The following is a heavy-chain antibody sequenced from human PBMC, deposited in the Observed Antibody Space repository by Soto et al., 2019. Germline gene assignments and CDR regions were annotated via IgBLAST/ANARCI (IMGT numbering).Heavy chain of an antibody. CDR3: AHRVLRTVFGLVTTTAIYFDF. CDR2: IYWDDDK. Sequence: QITLKESGPTVVKPTETLTLTCTFSGFSLTTSGVGVGWVRQSPGKAPEWLVLIYWDDDKRYSTSLKSRLTITKHTSKNQVVLTMANVDPADTATYYCAHRVLRTVFGLVTTTAIYFDFWGQGTPVVVSS. J-gene: IGHJ4*02. V-gene: IGHV2-5*02. D-gene: IGHD3-3*01. CDR1: GFSLTTSGVG.